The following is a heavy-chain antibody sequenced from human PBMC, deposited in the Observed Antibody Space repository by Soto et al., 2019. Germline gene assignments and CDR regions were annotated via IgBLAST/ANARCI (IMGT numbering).Heavy chain of an antibody. D-gene: IGHD1-7*01. J-gene: IGHJ6*03. CDR2: ISAYNGNT. V-gene: IGHV1-18*01. Sequence: QVQLVQSGAEVKKPGASVKVSCKASGYTFTSYGISWVRQASGQGLEWMGWISAYNGNTNYAQKLQGRVTMTTDTSTSTAYMELRSLRSDDTAVYYCARDGVRNNWNYGHYYMDVWGKGTTVTVSS. CDR3: ARDGVRNNWNYGHYYMDV. CDR1: GYTFTSYG.